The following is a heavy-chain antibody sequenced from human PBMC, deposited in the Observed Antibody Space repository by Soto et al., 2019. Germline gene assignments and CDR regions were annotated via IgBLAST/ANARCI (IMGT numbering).Heavy chain of an antibody. CDR1: GYTFTSYA. CDR2: ISAYNGNT. Sequence: ASVKVSCKASGYTFTSYAMHWVRQAPGQRLEWMGWISAYNGNTNYAQKLQGRVTMTTDTSTSTAYMELRSLRSDDTAVYYCARDSWSSGYYSAFDIWGQGTMVTVSS. J-gene: IGHJ3*02. V-gene: IGHV1-18*01. D-gene: IGHD3-22*01. CDR3: ARDSWSSGYYSAFDI.